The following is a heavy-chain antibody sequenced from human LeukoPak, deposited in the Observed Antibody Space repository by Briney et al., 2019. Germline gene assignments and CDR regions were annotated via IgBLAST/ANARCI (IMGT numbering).Heavy chain of an antibody. CDR3: ARDHYGSGSSFDY. CDR1: GFAFSTYS. Sequence: PGGSLRLSCAASGFAFSTYSMNWVRQAPGKGLEWASYISSSSITIDYADSVKGRFTISRDNAKNSLYLQMNSLRAEDTAVYYCARDHYGSGSSFDYWGQGTLVTVSS. V-gene: IGHV3-48*04. CDR2: ISSSSITI. D-gene: IGHD3-10*01. J-gene: IGHJ4*02.